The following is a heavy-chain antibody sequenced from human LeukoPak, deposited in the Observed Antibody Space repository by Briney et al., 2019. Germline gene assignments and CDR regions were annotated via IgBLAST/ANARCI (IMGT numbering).Heavy chain of an antibody. CDR3: AKNLYDILTGYPWGARDV. CDR2: ITGGGST. V-gene: IGHV3-23*01. J-gene: IGHJ6*02. Sequence: GGSLRLSCAASGFTFGSYAMGWVRQAPGKGLEWVSVITGGGSTYYTDSVKGRFTISRDSSRNTLYLQMNSLRVEGTAAYYCAKNLYDILTGYPWGARDVWGQGTTVIVSS. CDR1: GFTFGSYA. D-gene: IGHD3-9*01.